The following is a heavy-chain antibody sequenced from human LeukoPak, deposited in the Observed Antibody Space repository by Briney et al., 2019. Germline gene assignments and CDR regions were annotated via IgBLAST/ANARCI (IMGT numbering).Heavy chain of an antibody. CDR1: GGSISSYY. Sequence: SETLSLTCTVSGGSISSYYWSWIRQPAGKGLEWIGRIYTSGSTNYNPSLKSRVTMSVDTSKNQFSLKLSSVTAADTAVYYCARPAGGYSYGLGYFDLWGRGTLVTVSS. V-gene: IGHV4-4*07. D-gene: IGHD5-18*01. CDR2: IYTSGST. J-gene: IGHJ2*01. CDR3: ARPAGGYSYGLGYFDL.